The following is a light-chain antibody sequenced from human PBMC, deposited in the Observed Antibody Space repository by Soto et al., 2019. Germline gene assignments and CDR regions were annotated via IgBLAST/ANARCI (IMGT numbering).Light chain of an antibody. V-gene: IGLV2-14*01. Sequence: QSVLTQPASVSGAPGQSITISCTGTSSDVGGYNYVSWYQQHPGKAPKLMIYDVSNRPSGVSNRFSGSKSGNTASLTISGLQAQAEPDYYCSSYTSSSTLYVFGTGTKVTVL. CDR2: DVS. J-gene: IGLJ1*01. CDR3: SSYTSSSTLYV. CDR1: SSDVGGYNY.